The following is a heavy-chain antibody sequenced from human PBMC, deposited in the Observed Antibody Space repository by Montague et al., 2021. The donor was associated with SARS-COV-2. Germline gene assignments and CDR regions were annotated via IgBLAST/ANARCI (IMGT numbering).Heavy chain of an antibody. V-gene: IGHV3-66*01. D-gene: IGHD3-16*01. Sequence: SLRLSCAASGFTVSSTYMNWVRQAPGKGLEWVSSISSSSVTYSADSLKGRFTISRDNSKNTVYLQMNSLRAEDTAVYFCARESSQFVVSGPLVYWSQGSLVTVSS. J-gene: IGHJ4*02. CDR3: ARESSQFVVSGPLVY. CDR2: ISSSSVT. CDR1: GFTVSSTY.